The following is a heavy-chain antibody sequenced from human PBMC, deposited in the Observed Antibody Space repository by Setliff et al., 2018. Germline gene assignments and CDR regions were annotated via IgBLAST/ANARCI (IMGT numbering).Heavy chain of an antibody. CDR3: ARDPGWKQFDY. J-gene: IGHJ4*02. Sequence: GESLKISCKASGYSSPTYWIGWVRQMPGKGLEWVANLKEDGSVKYYVDSVKGRFTISRDNAKKSLYLQMNSLRAEDTAVYYCARDPGWKQFDYWGQGTLVTVSS. V-gene: IGHV3-7*05. CDR2: LKEDGSVK. D-gene: IGHD6-19*01. CDR1: GYSSPTYW.